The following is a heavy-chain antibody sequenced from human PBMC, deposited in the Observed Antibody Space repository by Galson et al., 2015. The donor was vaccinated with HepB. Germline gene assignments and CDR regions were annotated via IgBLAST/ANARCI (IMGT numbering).Heavy chain of an antibody. D-gene: IGHD6-19*01. V-gene: IGHV6-1*01. Sequence: CAISGDSVSSNSAAWNWIRQSPSRGLEWLGRTCYRSKWYNDYAVSVKSRITINPDTSENQFSLQLNSVTPEDTAVYYCARDRTMYSSGWTSFDYWGQGTLVTVSS. J-gene: IGHJ4*02. CDR2: TCYRSKWYN. CDR3: ARDRTMYSSGWTSFDY. CDR1: GDSVSSNSAA.